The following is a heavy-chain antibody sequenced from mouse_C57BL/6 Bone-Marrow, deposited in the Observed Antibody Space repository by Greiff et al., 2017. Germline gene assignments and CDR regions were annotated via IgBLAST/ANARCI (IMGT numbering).Heavy chain of an antibody. D-gene: IGHD2-3*01. CDR1: GYTFTSYW. J-gene: IGHJ2*01. V-gene: IGHV1-69*01. Sequence: QVQLQQPGAELVMPGASVKLSCKASGYTFTSYWMHWVKQRPGQGLEWIGEIDPSDSYTNYNHKFKGKSTLTVDKSSSTAYMQLSSLTSEDAAVYYCARGWLLPFDYWGQGTTLTVSS. CDR2: IDPSDSYT. CDR3: ARGWLLPFDY.